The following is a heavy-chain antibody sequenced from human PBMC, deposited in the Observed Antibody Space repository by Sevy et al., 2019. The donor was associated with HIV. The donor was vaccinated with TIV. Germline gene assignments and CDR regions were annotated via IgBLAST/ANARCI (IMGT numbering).Heavy chain of an antibody. J-gene: IGHJ6*02. CDR1: GFSFSSYW. CDR3: AREGSYGDYRFSYYYGIDV. Sequence: GGSLRLSCAASGFSFSSYWMTWVRQAPGKGLEWVANIYQDGSEKYYVDSVRGRFTISRDNAKNSLYLQMNSLRAEDTAVYYCAREGSYGDYRFSYYYGIDVWGQGTTVTVSS. V-gene: IGHV3-7*01. D-gene: IGHD4-17*01. CDR2: IYQDGSEK.